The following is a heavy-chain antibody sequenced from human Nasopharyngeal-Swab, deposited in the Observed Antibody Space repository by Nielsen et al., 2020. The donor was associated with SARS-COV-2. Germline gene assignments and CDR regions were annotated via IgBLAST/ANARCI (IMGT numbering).Heavy chain of an antibody. CDR3: ARVARQTTVTTVSYYYYYGMDI. Sequence: GSLRLSCAVYGGSFSGYYWSWIRQPPGKGLERIGEINHSGSTNYNPSLKSRVTISVDTSKNQFSLKLSSVTAADTAVYYCARVARQTTVTTVSYYYYYGMDIWGQGTTVTVSS. V-gene: IGHV4-34*01. CDR2: INHSGST. CDR1: GGSFSGYY. J-gene: IGHJ6*02. D-gene: IGHD4-11*01.